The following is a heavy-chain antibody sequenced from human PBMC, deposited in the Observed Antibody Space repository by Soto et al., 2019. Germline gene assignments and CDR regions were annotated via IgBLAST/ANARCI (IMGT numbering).Heavy chain of an antibody. Sequence: EVQLVESGGGLVQPGGSLRLSCAASGFTFSSYWMHWVRQAPGKGLVWVSRINSDGSSTSYADSVKGRFTISRDNAKNTLYLQMNSLRAEDTAVYYCARDKGTGIAAAGIYYYYYGMDVWGQGTTVTVSS. J-gene: IGHJ6*02. CDR2: INSDGSST. V-gene: IGHV3-74*01. D-gene: IGHD6-13*01. CDR3: ARDKGTGIAAAGIYYYYYGMDV. CDR1: GFTFSSYW.